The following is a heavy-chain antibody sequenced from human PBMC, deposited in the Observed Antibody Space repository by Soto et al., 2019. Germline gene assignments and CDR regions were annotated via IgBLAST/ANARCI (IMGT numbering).Heavy chain of an antibody. V-gene: IGHV3-30*09. D-gene: IGHD1-26*01. Sequence: GQLVESGGGEVQPGRSLRLSCAASGFKFTDFALHWVRQAPGKGLEWVAIIAYDGSEKHYADSVKGRFAISRDNPKNTLYLEMNSLIPEDTAVYFCARRAWHSYYAIDVWGHGTTVTVFS. CDR1: GFKFTDFA. CDR3: ARRAWHSYYAIDV. CDR2: IAYDGSEK. J-gene: IGHJ6*02.